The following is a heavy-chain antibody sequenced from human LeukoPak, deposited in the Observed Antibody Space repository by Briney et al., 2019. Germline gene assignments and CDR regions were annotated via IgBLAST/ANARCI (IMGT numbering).Heavy chain of an antibody. D-gene: IGHD3-10*01. J-gene: IGHJ4*02. CDR3: ARMVGLVSDF. Sequence: SQTLSLICAISGDSVSSNSAAWNWIRQSPSRGLEWLGRTYYRSKWHSYYAPSVKSRITINPDTSKNQFSLQLKSVTPEDTAVYYCARMVGLVSDFWGQGTLATVSS. CDR1: GDSVSSNSAA. CDR2: TYYRSKWHS. V-gene: IGHV6-1*01.